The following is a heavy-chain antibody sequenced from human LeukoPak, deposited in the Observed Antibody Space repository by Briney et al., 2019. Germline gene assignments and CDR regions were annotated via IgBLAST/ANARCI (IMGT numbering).Heavy chain of an antibody. J-gene: IGHJ6*04. D-gene: IGHD5-18*01. CDR1: GGSISSYY. CDR2: IYYSGST. Sequence: SETLSLTCTVSGGSISSYYWSWIRQPPGKGLEWIGYIYYSGSTNYNPSLKSRVTISVDTSKNQFSLKLSSVTAADTAVYYCARDCTAMVSGFRYYYYGMDVWGKGTTVTVSS. V-gene: IGHV4-59*01. CDR3: ARDCTAMVSGFRYYYYGMDV.